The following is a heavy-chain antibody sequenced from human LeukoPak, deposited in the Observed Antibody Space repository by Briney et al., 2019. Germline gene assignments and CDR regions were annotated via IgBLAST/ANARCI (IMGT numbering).Heavy chain of an antibody. V-gene: IGHV4-34*01. Sequence: SETLSLTCAVYGGPFSGYYWSGIRHPPGKGLEWVREINHSGNTNYNPSLKSRVTISVDTSKNQFSLKLSSVTAADTAVYYCARVVDDYYDSSGYLQPFDYWGQGTLVTVSS. D-gene: IGHD3-22*01. CDR3: ARVVDDYYDSSGYLQPFDY. CDR1: GGPFSGYY. CDR2: INHSGNT. J-gene: IGHJ4*02.